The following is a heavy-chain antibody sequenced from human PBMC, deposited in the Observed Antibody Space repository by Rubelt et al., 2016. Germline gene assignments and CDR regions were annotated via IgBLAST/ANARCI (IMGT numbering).Heavy chain of an antibody. Sequence: EVQLVESGGGLVQPGGSLRLSCTASGFTFSHYNMNWVRQAPGKGLEWVAYITSSSSRIYYTDSVKGRATISRDNAKNSLYLQMNNLRAEDTAVYYCVRDPHALDFWGQGTLVTVSS. CDR3: VRDPHALDF. J-gene: IGHJ4*02. CDR1: GFTFSHYN. V-gene: IGHV3-48*04. CDR2: ITSSSSRI.